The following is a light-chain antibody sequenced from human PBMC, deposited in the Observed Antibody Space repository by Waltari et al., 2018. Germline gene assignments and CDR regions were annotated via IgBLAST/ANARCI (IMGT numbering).Light chain of an antibody. J-gene: IGLJ3*02. CDR1: SSAIGASYF. CDR3: SAYTYSSPFAWA. Sequence: QSALTQPASVSGSPGQSITLSCTGTSSAIGASYFVSLYPQHPGKAPKLIIFDVNKRPSGISDRFSGSKSGNTASLTISRLQTGDEADYFCSAYTYSSPFAWAFGGGTKVTVL. V-gene: IGLV2-14*03. CDR2: DVN.